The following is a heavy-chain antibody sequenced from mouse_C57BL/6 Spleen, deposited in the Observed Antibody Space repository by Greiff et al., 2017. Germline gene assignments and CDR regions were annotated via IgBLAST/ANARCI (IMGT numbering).Heavy chain of an antibody. CDR2: INPNYGTT. V-gene: IGHV1-39*01. CDR3: ARLEVYDGHRGCCDY. Sequence: EVQLQQSGPELVKPGASVKISCKASGYSFTDYYMHWVKQSPGQSLEWIGVINPNYGTTSYNQKFKGKATLTVDPSSSTAYMQLNSLTSEDSAIYYCARLEVYDGHRGCCDYWGQGTTLTVSS. CDR1: GYSFTDYY. D-gene: IGHD2-3*01. J-gene: IGHJ2*01.